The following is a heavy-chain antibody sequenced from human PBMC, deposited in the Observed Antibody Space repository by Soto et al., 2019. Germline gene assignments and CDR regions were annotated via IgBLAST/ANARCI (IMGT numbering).Heavy chain of an antibody. D-gene: IGHD2-15*01. CDR2: IYYSGST. J-gene: IGHJ3*02. Sequence: SETLSLTCTVSGGSISSYYWSWIRQPPGKGLEWIGYIYYSGSTYYNPSLKSRVTISVDTSKNQFSLKLSSVTAADTAVYYCARHVTGYCSGGSCYSLRGAFDIWGQGTMVTVSS. CDR1: GGSISSYY. V-gene: IGHV4-59*04. CDR3: ARHVTGYCSGGSCYSLRGAFDI.